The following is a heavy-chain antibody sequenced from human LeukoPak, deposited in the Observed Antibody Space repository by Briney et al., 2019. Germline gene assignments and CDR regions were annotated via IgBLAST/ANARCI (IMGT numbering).Heavy chain of an antibody. Sequence: GGSLRLSCAASGFTFSSYAMSWVRQAPGKGPEWVSAISGSGGSTYYADSVKGRFTISRDNSKNTLYLQMNSLRADDTAVYYCAKAADNGYYYYFDYWGQGTLVTVSS. J-gene: IGHJ4*02. V-gene: IGHV3-23*01. CDR2: ISGSGGST. D-gene: IGHD3-22*01. CDR3: AKAADNGYYYYFDY. CDR1: GFTFSSYA.